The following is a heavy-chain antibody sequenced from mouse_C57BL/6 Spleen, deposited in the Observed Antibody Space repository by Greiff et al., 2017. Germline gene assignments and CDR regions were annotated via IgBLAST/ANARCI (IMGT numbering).Heavy chain of an antibody. CDR2: IYPGDGDT. D-gene: IGHD2-3*01. V-gene: IGHV1-82*01. Sequence: QVQLKESGPELVKPGASVKISCKASGYAFSSSWMNWVKQRPGKGLEWIGRIYPGDGDTNYNGKFKGKATLTADKSSSTAYMQLSSLTSEDSAVYFCARNRMGYWGQGTTLTVSS. CDR3: ARNRMGY. J-gene: IGHJ2*01. CDR1: GYAFSSSW.